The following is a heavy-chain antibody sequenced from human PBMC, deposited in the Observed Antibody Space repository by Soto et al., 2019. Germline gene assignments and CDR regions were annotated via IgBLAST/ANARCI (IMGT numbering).Heavy chain of an antibody. Sequence: GASVKVSCKASGGTFSSYTISWVRQAPGQGLEWMGRIIPILGIANYAQKLQGRVTITADKSTSTAYMELSSLRSEDTAVYYCARDDKRGYSYGYDWFDPWGQGTLVTVSS. CDR2: IIPILGIA. CDR3: ARDDKRGYSYGYDWFDP. V-gene: IGHV1-69*04. CDR1: GGTFSSYT. D-gene: IGHD5-18*01. J-gene: IGHJ5*02.